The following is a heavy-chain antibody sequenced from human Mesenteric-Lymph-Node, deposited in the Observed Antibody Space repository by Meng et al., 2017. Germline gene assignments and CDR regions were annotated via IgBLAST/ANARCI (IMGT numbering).Heavy chain of an antibody. D-gene: IGHD1-26*01. V-gene: IGHV3-21*01. CDR1: GFTFSSYS. CDR2: ISSSSSYI. Sequence: GESLKISCAASGFTFSSYSMNWVRQAPGKGLEWVSSISSSSSYIYYADSVKGRFTISRDNAKNSLYLQMNSLRAEDTAVYYCARALSGSYPYYFDYWGQGTLVTVSS. CDR3: ARALSGSYPYYFDY. J-gene: IGHJ4*02.